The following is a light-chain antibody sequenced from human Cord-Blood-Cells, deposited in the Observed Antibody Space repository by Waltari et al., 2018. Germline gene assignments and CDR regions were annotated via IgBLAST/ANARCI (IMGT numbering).Light chain of an antibody. CDR1: QSVLYSSNNKNY. CDR2: WAS. J-gene: IGKJ2*01. V-gene: IGKV4-1*01. CDR3: QQYYSTPYT. Sequence: DIVMTQSPDSLAVSLGERAHLTCKSSQSVLYSSNNKNYLAWYQQKPGQPPKLLIYWASTRESGVPDRFSGSGSGTDFTLTISSLQAEDVAVYYCQQYYSTPYTFGQGTKLEIK.